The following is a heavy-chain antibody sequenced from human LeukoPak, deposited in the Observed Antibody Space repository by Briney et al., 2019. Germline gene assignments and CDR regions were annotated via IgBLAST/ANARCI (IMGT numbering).Heavy chain of an antibody. CDR3: AKGGWLKDSEAFDI. CDR2: ISGSGGST. Sequence: GGSLRLSCAASGFTFSSYAMSWVRQAPGKGPEWVSAISGSGGSTYYADSVKGRFTTSRDNSKNTLYLQMNSLRAEDTAVHYCAKGGWLKDSEAFDIWGQGTMVTVSS. J-gene: IGHJ3*02. V-gene: IGHV3-23*01. CDR1: GFTFSSYA. D-gene: IGHD5-12*01.